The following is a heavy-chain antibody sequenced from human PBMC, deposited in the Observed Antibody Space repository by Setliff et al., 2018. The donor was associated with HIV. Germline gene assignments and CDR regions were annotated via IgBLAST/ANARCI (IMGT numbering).Heavy chain of an antibody. CDR3: ARAGAATAGKSYHYDMDV. D-gene: IGHD6-13*01. V-gene: IGHV3-72*01. J-gene: IGHJ6*02. CDR1: GFVFRNYN. CDR2: VSSDGRYTT. Sequence: PGGSLRLSCAASGFVFRNYNMNWVRQAPGKGLEWVSSVSSDGRYTTEYAASVKGRFTISRDDSKNSLYLQMNSLKTEDTAVYYCARAGAATAGKSYHYDMDVWGQGTTVTVSS.